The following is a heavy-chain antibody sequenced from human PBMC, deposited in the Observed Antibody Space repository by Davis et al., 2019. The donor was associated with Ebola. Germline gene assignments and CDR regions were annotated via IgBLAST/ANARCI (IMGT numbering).Heavy chain of an antibody. CDR3: ARLEQRRLGKDV. D-gene: IGHD6-25*01. CDR1: GGSISSGGYY. Sequence: PSETLSLTCTVSGGSISSGGYYWSWIRQHPGKGLEWIGYIYYSGSTYYNPSLKSRVTISVDTSKNQFSLKLSSVTAADTAVYYCARLEQRRLGKDVWGKGTTVTVSS. V-gene: IGHV4-31*03. CDR2: IYYSGST. J-gene: IGHJ6*04.